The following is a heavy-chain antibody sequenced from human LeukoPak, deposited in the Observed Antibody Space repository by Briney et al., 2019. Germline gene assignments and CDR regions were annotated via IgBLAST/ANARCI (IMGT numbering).Heavy chain of an antibody. CDR2: IYYSGST. V-gene: IGHV4-59*01. CDR3: ARGPRASFDY. J-gene: IGHJ4*02. CDR1: GGSISSYY. Sequence: PSETLSLTCTVSGGSISSYYWSWIRQPPGKGLEWIGYIYYSGSTNYNPSLKSRVTISVDTSKNQFSLNLSSVTAADTAVYYCARGPRASFDYWGQGTLVTVSS.